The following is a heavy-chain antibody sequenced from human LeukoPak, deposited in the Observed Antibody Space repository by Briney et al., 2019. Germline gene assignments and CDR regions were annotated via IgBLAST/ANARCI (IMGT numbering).Heavy chain of an antibody. Sequence: GASVKVSCKASGYTFTSYGISWVRQAPGQGLEWMGWISAYNGNTNYAQNLQGRVTMTTDTSTSTAYTELRSLRSDDTAVYYCARDPEATVVTPVDYWGQGTLVTVSS. CDR1: GYTFTSYG. D-gene: IGHD4-23*01. CDR3: ARDPEATVVTPVDY. J-gene: IGHJ4*02. CDR2: ISAYNGNT. V-gene: IGHV1-18*01.